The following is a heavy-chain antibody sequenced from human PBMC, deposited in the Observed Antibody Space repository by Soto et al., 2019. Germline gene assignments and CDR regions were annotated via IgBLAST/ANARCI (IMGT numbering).Heavy chain of an antibody. Sequence: QITLKESGPTLVKPTQTLTLTGTFSGFSLSTSAVGVGWIRQPPGKALEWLAFIYWDDDKRYSPSLTSSLTITKDTSKNQVVLAMTNMDPVDTATYYCAHLVVAGLTYYFDYWGQGTLVTVSS. CDR2: IYWDDDK. V-gene: IGHV2-5*02. CDR1: GFSLSTSAVG. CDR3: AHLVVAGLTYYFDY. J-gene: IGHJ4*02. D-gene: IGHD2-15*01.